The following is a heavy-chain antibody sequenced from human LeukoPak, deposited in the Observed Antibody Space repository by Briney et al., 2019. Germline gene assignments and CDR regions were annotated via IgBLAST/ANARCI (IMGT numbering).Heavy chain of an antibody. CDR1: GGSISSYY. Sequence: SETLSLTCTVSGGSISSYYWSWIRQHPGKGLEWIGYIYYSGSTYYNPSLKSRVTISVDTSKNQFSLKLSSVTAADTAVYYCAREEGSSVFFDYWGQGTLVTVSS. D-gene: IGHD6-6*01. CDR2: IYYSGST. J-gene: IGHJ4*02. V-gene: IGHV4-59*06. CDR3: AREEGSSVFFDY.